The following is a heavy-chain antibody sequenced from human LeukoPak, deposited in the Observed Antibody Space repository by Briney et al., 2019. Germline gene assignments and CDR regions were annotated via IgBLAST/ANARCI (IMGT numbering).Heavy chain of an antibody. V-gene: IGHV4-34*01. J-gene: IGHJ5*02. CDR3: ARAKGSGSYFNWFDP. CDR2: INHSGST. CDR1: GGAFSGYY. Sequence: SETLSLTCAVSGGAFSGYYWSWIRQPPGKGLEWIGEINHSGSTNYTPSLKSRVTISVDTSKNQFSLKLSSVTAADTAVYYCARAKGSGSYFNWFDPWGQGTLVTVSS. D-gene: IGHD3-10*01.